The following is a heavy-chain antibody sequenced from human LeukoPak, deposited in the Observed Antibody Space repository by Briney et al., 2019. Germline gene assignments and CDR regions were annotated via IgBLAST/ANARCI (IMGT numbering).Heavy chain of an antibody. V-gene: IGHV4-61*02. J-gene: IGHJ5*02. CDR2: IYTSGST. CDR1: GGSISSGSYY. CDR3: ARQDQDCSGGSCSLSHNWFDP. D-gene: IGHD2-15*01. Sequence: SETLSLTCTVSGGSISSGSYYWSWIRQPAGKGLEWIGRIYTSGSTNYNPSLKSRVTISVDTSKNQFSLKLSSVTAADTAVYYCARQDQDCSGGSCSLSHNWFDPWGQGTLVTVSS.